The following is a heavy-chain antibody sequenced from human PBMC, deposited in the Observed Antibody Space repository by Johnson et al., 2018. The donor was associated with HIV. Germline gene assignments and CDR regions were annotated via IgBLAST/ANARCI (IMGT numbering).Heavy chain of an antibody. D-gene: IGHD2-8*02. Sequence: VQLVESGGGLVQPGGSLRLSCAASGFTFSNFGMHWVRQAPGKGLEWVAFIRYDGSDQFYADSVKGRFTISRDNSKNTLYLQMNSLRVEDTAVYYCVKARGGYWGDDFDIWGQGTMVTVSS. CDR2: IRYDGSDQ. CDR1: GFTFSNFG. CDR3: VKARGGYWGDDFDI. J-gene: IGHJ3*02. V-gene: IGHV3-30*02.